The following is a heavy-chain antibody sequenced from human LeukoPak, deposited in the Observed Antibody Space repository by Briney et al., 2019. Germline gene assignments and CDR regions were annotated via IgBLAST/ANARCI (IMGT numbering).Heavy chain of an antibody. J-gene: IGHJ4*02. D-gene: IGHD6-6*01. Sequence: ASVKVSCKASGGTFSSYAISWVRQAPGQGLEWMGGIIPIFSTANYAQKFQGRVTITADESTSTAYMELSSLRSEDTAVYYCARYSSSPLYYFDYWGQGTLVTVSS. CDR2: IIPIFSTA. CDR1: GGTFSSYA. CDR3: ARYSSSPLYYFDY. V-gene: IGHV1-69*13.